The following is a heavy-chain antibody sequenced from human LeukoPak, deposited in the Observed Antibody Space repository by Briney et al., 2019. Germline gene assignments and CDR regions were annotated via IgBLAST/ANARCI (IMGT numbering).Heavy chain of an antibody. J-gene: IGHJ5*02. V-gene: IGHV3-30*19. CDR3: ANSPVVGATGWFDP. CDR1: GFTFSDYG. CDR2: ISYDGSNK. Sequence: GGSLRLSCAASGFTFSDYGMLWVRQAPGKGLEWVAVISYDGSNKYYADPVKGRFTISRDNSKNTLYLQMNSLRAEDTAVYYCANSPVVGATGWFDPWGQGTLVTVSS. D-gene: IGHD1-26*01.